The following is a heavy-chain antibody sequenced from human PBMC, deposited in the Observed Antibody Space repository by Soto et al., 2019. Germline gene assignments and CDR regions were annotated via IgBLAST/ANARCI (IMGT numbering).Heavy chain of an antibody. CDR3: TSKFGQLLADAFDI. CDR2: NYHSGST. J-gene: IGHJ3*02. V-gene: IGHV4-4*02. Sequence: QVQLQESGPGLVKPSGTLSLTCSVSGDSISRSYWWSWVRQFPGKGLEWIGENYHSGSTTYNPSRQSRVTLSVDKSKNEFSLKMSSVTAADTAVYYCTSKFGQLLADAFDIWGQGTMVTVSS. D-gene: IGHD3-10*01. CDR1: GDSISRSYW.